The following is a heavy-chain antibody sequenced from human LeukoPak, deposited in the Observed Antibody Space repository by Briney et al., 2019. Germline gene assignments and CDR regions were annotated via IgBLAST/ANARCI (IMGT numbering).Heavy chain of an antibody. D-gene: IGHD2-2*01. V-gene: IGHV1-58*01. CDR1: GFTFTSSA. CDR3: AVDQGRPAGDAFDY. CDR2: IVLGSGNT. J-gene: IGHJ4*02. Sequence: ASVKVSCKVSGFTFTSSAAQWVRQARGQRLELIGWIVLGSGNTNYAQKFQERLTITRDMSTTTAYMELISLASEDAAVYFCAVDQGRPAGDAFDYWGQGTLVTVSS.